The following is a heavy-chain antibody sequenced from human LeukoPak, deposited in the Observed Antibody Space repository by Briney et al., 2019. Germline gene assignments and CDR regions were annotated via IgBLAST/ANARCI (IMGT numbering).Heavy chain of an antibody. Sequence: ASVKVSCKASGYKFTDDYMHWVRQAPGQGLEFMGWINPDSGFTNYAQKFKGRVTMTRDTSISTAYLEVRSLTSDDTAVYYCAPTAEAYTSWWKVWGQGTLVTVSS. CDR2: INPDSGFT. V-gene: IGHV1-2*02. CDR1: GYKFTDDY. CDR3: APTAEAYTSWWKV. D-gene: IGHD3-16*01. J-gene: IGHJ4*02.